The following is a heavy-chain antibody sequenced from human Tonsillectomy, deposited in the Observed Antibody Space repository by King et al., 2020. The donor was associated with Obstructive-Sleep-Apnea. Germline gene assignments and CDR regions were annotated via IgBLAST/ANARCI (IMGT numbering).Heavy chain of an antibody. V-gene: IGHV3-30-3*01. Sequence: VQLVESGGGVVQPGRSLRLSCAASGFTFSGYVMNWVRQAPGKGLEWVAVISSDGTYKYFADSVRGRFTISRDNSKNTLYLQMNSLRGEDTALYYCARPRSITYYEYYYAMDVWGQGTTVTVSS. CDR1: GFTFSGYV. CDR2: ISSDGTYK. CDR3: ARPRSITYYEYYYAMDV. D-gene: IGHD1-26*01. J-gene: IGHJ6*02.